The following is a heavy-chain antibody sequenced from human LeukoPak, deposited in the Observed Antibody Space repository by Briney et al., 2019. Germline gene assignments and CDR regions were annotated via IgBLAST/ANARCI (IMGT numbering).Heavy chain of an antibody. CDR1: GFIVSSNY. D-gene: IGHD5-24*01. J-gene: IGHJ4*02. V-gene: IGHV3-53*01. CDR2: IYSGGTT. Sequence: GGSRRLSCAVSGFIVSSNYMSWVRQAPGKGLEWVSVIYSGGTTYYPDSVKGRFIISRDNSKNTLYLQMNTLRAEDTAMYYCTRLRDGYDSDYWGQGTLVTVSS. CDR3: TRLRDGYDSDY.